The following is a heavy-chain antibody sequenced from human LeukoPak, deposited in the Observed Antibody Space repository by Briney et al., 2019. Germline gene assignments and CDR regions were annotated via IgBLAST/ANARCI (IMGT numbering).Heavy chain of an antibody. V-gene: IGHV1-18*01. Sequence: ASVKVSCKASGYTFTSCGISWVRQAPGQGLAWMGWISAYNGNTNYAQKLQGRVTMTTDTSTSTAYMELRSLRSDDTAVYYCARDFYDILTGYSVWGQGTLVTVSS. D-gene: IGHD3-9*01. CDR1: GYTFTSCG. CDR2: ISAYNGNT. J-gene: IGHJ4*02. CDR3: ARDFYDILTGYSV.